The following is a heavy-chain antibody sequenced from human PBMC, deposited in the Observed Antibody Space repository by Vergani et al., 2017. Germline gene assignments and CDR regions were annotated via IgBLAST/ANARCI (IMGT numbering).Heavy chain of an antibody. V-gene: IGHV4-59*01. Sequence: QVQLQESGPGLVKPSETLSLTCTVSGGSISSYYWSWIRQPPGKGLEWIGYIYYSGSTNYNPSLKSRVTISVDTSKNQFSLKLSSVTAADTAVYYCARDLTSYYSGSYYNXFDPWGQGTLVTVSS. CDR1: GGSISSYY. CDR2: IYYSGST. CDR3: ARDLTSYYSGSYYNXFDP. J-gene: IGHJ5*02. D-gene: IGHD1-26*01.